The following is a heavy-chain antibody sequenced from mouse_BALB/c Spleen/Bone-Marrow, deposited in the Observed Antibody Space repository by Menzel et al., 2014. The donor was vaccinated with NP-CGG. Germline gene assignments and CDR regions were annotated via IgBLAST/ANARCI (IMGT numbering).Heavy chain of an antibody. CDR1: GFVFSSYD. J-gene: IGHJ3*01. CDR2: ISSGGGRT. D-gene: IGHD1-2*01. CDR3: ARQGFATSTSWFAY. Sequence: EVHLVEPGGGLVKPGGSLQLSCAASGFVFSSYDMSWVRQTPDKRLVWVAFISSGGGRTYYPDTVKGRFTISRDTAKNTLYLQMSSLKSDDTAIYYCARQGFATSTSWFAYWGQGTLVTVSA. V-gene: IGHV5-12-1*01.